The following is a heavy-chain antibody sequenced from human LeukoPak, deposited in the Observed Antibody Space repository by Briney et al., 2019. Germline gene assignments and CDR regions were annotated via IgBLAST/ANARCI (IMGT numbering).Heavy chain of an antibody. V-gene: IGHV4-34*01. CDR1: GGSFSGYY. D-gene: IGHD3-10*01. CDR2: INHSGST. J-gene: IGHJ4*02. CDR3: ARGGDYYGSGSYYYYFDY. Sequence: SETLSLTCAVYGGSFSGYYWSWIRQPPGKGLEWIGEINHSGSTNYNPSLKSRVTISVDTSKNQFSLKLSSVTAADTAVYYCARGGDYYGSGSYYYYFDYWGQGTLVTVSS.